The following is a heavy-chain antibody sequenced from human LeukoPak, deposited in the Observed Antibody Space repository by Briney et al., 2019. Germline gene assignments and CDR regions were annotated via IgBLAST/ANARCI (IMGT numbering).Heavy chain of an antibody. V-gene: IGHV1-69*04. J-gene: IGHJ1*01. CDR1: GGTFSSYA. D-gene: IGHD5-12*01. Sequence: GASVKVSCKASGGTFSSYAISWVRQAPGQGLEWMGRIIPILGIANYAQKFQGRVTITADKSTSTAYMELSSLRSEDTAVYYCARELGATTEEYFQHWGQGTLVTVSS. CDR2: IIPILGIA. CDR3: ARELGATTEEYFQH.